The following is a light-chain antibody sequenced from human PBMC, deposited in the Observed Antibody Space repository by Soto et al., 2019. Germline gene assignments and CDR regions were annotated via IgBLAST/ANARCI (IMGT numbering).Light chain of an antibody. Sequence: QSVLTQPPSVSGAPGQRVTISCTGSSSNIGAFDVHWYQHVPGTAPRLLIYGNINRPSGVSDRFSASKSGASASLAISGLQAEDEADYYCQTNDNSLGGWVFGGGTKVTVL. CDR2: GNI. CDR1: SSNIGAFD. V-gene: IGLV1-40*01. J-gene: IGLJ3*02. CDR3: QTNDNSLGGWV.